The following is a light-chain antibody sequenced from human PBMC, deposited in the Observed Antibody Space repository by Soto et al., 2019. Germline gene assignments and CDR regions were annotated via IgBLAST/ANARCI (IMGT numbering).Light chain of an antibody. J-gene: IGKJ2*01. V-gene: IGKV3-20*01. CDR1: QSVSSTY. CDR3: QQYGSSSYT. Sequence: EIVLTQSPGTLSLSPGERATLSCRASQSVSSTYLAWYQQNTGQAPRLLIYGASSRATGIPDRFSGSGSGTDVTLTIIRLEPEDSAVYFCQQYGSSSYTFGQGTKLEIK. CDR2: GAS.